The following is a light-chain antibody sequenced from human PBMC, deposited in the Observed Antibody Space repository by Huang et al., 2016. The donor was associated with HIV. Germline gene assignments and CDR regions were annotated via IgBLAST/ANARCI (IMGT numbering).Light chain of an antibody. CDR3: QQYKGT. CDR2: GAS. J-gene: IGKJ1*01. Sequence: EIVMTQSPATLSVSPGERVTLSCRASQRVSNNLAWYQQKPGQAPRLLIYGASTRATGIPARFSGGGSGTEFTLTISSLQSEDFAVYYCQQYKGTFGQGTKVEIK. CDR1: QRVSNN. V-gene: IGKV3-15*01.